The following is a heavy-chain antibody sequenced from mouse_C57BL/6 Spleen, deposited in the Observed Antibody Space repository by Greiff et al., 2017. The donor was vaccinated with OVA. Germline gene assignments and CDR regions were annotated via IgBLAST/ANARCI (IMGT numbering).Heavy chain of an antibody. Sequence: EVKLMESGEGLVKPGGSLKLSCAASGFTFSSYAMSWVRQTPEKRLEWVAYISSGGDYIYYADTVKGRFTISRYNARNTLYLQMRSLKSEDTAMYYCKRDGYGSSYWYFDVWGTGTTVTVSA. CDR3: KRDGYGSSYWYFDV. J-gene: IGHJ1*03. V-gene: IGHV5-9-1*02. D-gene: IGHD1-1*01. CDR1: GFTFSSYA. CDR2: ISSGGDYI.